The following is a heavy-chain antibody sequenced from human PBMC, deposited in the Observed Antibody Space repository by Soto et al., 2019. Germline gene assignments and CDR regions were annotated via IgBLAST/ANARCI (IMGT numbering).Heavy chain of an antibody. D-gene: IGHD6-6*01. CDR2: IYWSGDE. CDR1: GFSLTTSGVG. Sequence: GSGPTLVNPTQTLTLTCSFSGFSLTTSGVGVGWIRQPPGKALEWLAHIYWSGDEHYSPSLKSRLSITKDTSVNQVVLTMTNMDPVDTATYYCARGLAARPVFAFEVWGQGTLVTVSS. CDR3: ARGLAARPVFAFEV. V-gene: IGHV2-5*01. J-gene: IGHJ3*01.